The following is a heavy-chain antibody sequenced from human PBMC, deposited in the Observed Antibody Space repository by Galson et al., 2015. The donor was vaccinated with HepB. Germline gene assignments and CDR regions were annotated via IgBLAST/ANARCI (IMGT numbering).Heavy chain of an antibody. CDR2: ISYDGSNK. CDR3: ARDPRRYCSSTSLPRCWFDP. CDR1: GFTFSSYG. V-gene: IGHV3-30*03. Sequence: SLRLSCAASGFTFSSYGMHWVRQAPGEGLEWVAVISYDGSNKYYADSVKGRFTISRDNSKNTLYLQMNSLRAEDTAVYYCARDPRRYCSSTSLPRCWFDPWGQGTLLTVSS. J-gene: IGHJ5*02. D-gene: IGHD2-2*01.